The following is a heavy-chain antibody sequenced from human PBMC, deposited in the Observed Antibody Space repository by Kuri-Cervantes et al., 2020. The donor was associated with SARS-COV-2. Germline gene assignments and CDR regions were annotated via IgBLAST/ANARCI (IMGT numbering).Heavy chain of an antibody. Sequence: ESLKISRAASGFTFSSYAMSWVRQAPGKGLEWIGEINHSGSTNYNPSLKSRVTISVDTSKNQFSLKLSSVTAADTAVYYCARYCSSTSCPGATAFDIWGQGTMVTVSS. D-gene: IGHD2-2*01. CDR3: ARYCSSTSCPGATAFDI. CDR2: INHSGST. V-gene: IGHV4-34*01. CDR1: GFTFSSYA. J-gene: IGHJ3*02.